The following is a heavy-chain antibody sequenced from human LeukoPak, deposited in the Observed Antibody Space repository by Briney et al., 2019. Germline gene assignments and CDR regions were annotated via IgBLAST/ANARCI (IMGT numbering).Heavy chain of an antibody. CDR1: GYTLTELS. D-gene: IGHD5-12*01. CDR3: ATDGLRYSGYDGYDY. V-gene: IGHV1-24*01. J-gene: IGHJ4*02. Sequence: ASVKVSCKVSGYTLTELSMHWVRQAPGKGLEWMGGFDPEDGETIYAQKFQGRVTMTEDTSTDTAYMELSSLRSEDTAMYYCATDGLRYSGYDGYDYWGQGTLVAVSS. CDR2: FDPEDGET.